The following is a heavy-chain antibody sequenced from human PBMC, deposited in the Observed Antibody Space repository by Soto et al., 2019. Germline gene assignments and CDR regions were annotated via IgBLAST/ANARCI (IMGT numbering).Heavy chain of an antibody. Sequence: EVQLVESGGGLVKPGGSLRLSCAASGFTFSSYSMNWVRQAPGKGLEWVSSISSSSSYIYYADSVKGRFTISRDNAKNSLYLQMNSLRAADTAVYYCASVVPAAQGPYYYYMDVWGKGTTVTVSS. CDR1: GFTFSSYS. V-gene: IGHV3-21*01. D-gene: IGHD2-2*01. J-gene: IGHJ6*03. CDR3: ASVVPAAQGPYYYYMDV. CDR2: ISSSSSYI.